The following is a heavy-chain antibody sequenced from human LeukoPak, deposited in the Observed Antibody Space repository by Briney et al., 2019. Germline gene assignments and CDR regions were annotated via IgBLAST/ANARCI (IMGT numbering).Heavy chain of an antibody. CDR2: ISWNSGTM. J-gene: IGHJ4*02. Sequence: GRSLRLSCAASGFTFDDYAMHWVRQAPGKGLEWVSGISWNSGTMGYADSVKGRFTISRDNAKNSLYLQMNSLRAEDTAVYYCGRWSLCFDCWGQGTLVTVSS. CDR1: GFTFDDYA. CDR3: GRWSLCFDC. D-gene: IGHD6-13*01. V-gene: IGHV3-9*01.